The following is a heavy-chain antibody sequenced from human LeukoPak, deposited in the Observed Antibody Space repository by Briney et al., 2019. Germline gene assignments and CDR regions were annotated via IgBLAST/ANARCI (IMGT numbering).Heavy chain of an antibody. Sequence: GASVKVSCKASGYTFTGYYMHWVRQAPGQGLEWMGWINPNSDGTNYAQKFQGRVTMTRDTSISTAYMELSRLRSDDTAVYYCARDFFVVVPAAPLYYFDYWGQGTLVTVSS. CDR1: GYTFTGYY. D-gene: IGHD2-2*01. V-gene: IGHV1-2*02. J-gene: IGHJ4*02. CDR2: INPNSDGT. CDR3: ARDFFVVVPAAPLYYFDY.